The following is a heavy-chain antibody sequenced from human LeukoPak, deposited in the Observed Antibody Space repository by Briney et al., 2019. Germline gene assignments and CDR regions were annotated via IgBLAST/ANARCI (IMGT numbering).Heavy chain of an antibody. D-gene: IGHD3-9*01. J-gene: IGHJ5*02. CDR1: GGSFSGHY. CDR2: INYSGST. CDR3: ARGQYYDVLTGNYKNWFDP. Sequence: SETLSLTCVVYGGSFSGHYWSWIRQPPGMGLEWIGEINYSGSTNYNPYLKSRVNISGDTSKNQFSLKLSSVTAADTAVYYCARGQYYDVLTGNYKNWFDPWGQGTLVTVSS. V-gene: IGHV4-34*01.